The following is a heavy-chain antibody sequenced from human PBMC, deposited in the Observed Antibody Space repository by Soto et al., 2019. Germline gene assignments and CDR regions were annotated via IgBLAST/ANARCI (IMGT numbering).Heavy chain of an antibody. CDR3: AHRAIADYFDY. Sequence: QITLKESGPTLVKPTQTLTLTCTFSGFSLSTSGVGVGWIRQPPGKALEWLALIYWDDDKRFSPSLKSSLTNTKDTSKNQVVLTMTDMDPVDTATYYCAHRAIADYFDYWGQGTLVTVSS. J-gene: IGHJ4*02. CDR2: IYWDDDK. D-gene: IGHD6-13*01. CDR1: GFSLSTSGVG. V-gene: IGHV2-5*02.